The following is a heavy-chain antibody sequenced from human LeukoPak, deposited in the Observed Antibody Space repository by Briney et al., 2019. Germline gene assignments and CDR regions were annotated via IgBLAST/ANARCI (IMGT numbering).Heavy chain of an antibody. J-gene: IGHJ4*02. CDR2: IHTGGTT. Sequence: GGSLRLSCAASGFFGSEYYMNWVRQAPVKGLEWVSLIHTGGTTYYAESVKGRFTIFRDNSKNTLYLQMNSLTNEDTAVYYCAFGRYPFDHWGRGTLVTVSS. CDR1: GFFGSEYY. D-gene: IGHD3-16*02. CDR3: AFGRYPFDH. V-gene: IGHV3-66*01.